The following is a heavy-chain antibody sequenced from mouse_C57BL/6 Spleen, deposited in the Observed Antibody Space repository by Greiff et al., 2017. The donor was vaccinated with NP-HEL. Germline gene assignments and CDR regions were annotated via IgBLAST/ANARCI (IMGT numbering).Heavy chain of an antibody. Sequence: EVQLQESGGGLVKPGGSLKLSCAASGFTFSDYGMHWVRQAPEKGLEWVAYISSGSSTIYYADTVKGRFTISRDNAKNTLFLQMTSLRSEDTAMYYCARNGGSSYYYAMDYWGQGTSVTVSS. CDR2: ISSGSSTI. V-gene: IGHV5-17*01. D-gene: IGHD1-1*01. J-gene: IGHJ4*01. CDR3: ARNGGSSYYYAMDY. CDR1: GFTFSDYG.